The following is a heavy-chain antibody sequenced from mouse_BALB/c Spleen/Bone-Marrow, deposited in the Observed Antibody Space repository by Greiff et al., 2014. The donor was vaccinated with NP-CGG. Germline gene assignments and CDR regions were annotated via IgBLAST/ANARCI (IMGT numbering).Heavy chain of an antibody. V-gene: IGHV1-66*01. J-gene: IGHJ4*01. CDR1: GYSFTSYY. D-gene: IGHD1-1*01. CDR2: IFPGSGNT. CDR3: ARGRFTTVVATGSMDY. Sequence: QVQLQQPGPELVKPGASVKISCKASGYSFTSYYIHWVKQRPGQGLEWIGWIFPGSGNTKYNEKFKGKATLTADTSSSTAYMQLSSLTSEDSAVYFCARGRFTTVVATGSMDYWGQGTSGTVSS.